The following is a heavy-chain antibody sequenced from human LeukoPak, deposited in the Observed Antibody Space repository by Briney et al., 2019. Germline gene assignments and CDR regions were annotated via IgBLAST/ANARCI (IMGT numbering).Heavy chain of an antibody. CDR1: GFTFSSYG. D-gene: IGHD3-10*01. CDR3: AREAGSGSYYNFPDS. CDR2: IWYDGGNK. Sequence: GGSLRLSCAASGFTFSSYGMHWVRQAPGKGLEWVAVIWYDGGNKYYADSAKGRFTISRDNSKSTLYLQMNSLRAEDSAVYYCAREAGSGSYYNFPDSWGQGTLVTVSS. J-gene: IGHJ5*01. V-gene: IGHV3-33*01.